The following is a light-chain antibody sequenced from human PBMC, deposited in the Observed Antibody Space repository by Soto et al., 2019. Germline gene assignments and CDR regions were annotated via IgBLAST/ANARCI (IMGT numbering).Light chain of an antibody. CDR2: KAS. V-gene: IGKV1-5*03. J-gene: IGKJ1*01. CDR1: QSIDGW. CDR3: PQYHNCTRT. Sequence: DIEFTQSPSTRSASVGDRVTITCRASQSIDGWLAWYQQKPGQAPNLLIYKASTLESGVPSRFSGSGSGTEFTLTVSSLQPDDVATYYCPQYHNCTRTFGQGTKVDIK.